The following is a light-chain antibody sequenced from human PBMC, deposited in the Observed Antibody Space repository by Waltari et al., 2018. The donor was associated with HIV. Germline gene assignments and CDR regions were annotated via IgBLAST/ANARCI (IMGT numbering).Light chain of an antibody. CDR3: SSYTCGSTLVV. V-gene: IGLV2-14*01. J-gene: IGLJ2*01. CDR2: EDS. CDR1: SSDVGGYNY. Sequence: QFALTQPASVSGSPGQSTTISCTGTSSDVGGYNYVSCYQQHPGNASKLIIGEDSNRPSGGSKHLSGAKTGNRASLTISELQADDVAEYYCSSYTCGSTLVVFGGGAKRTVL.